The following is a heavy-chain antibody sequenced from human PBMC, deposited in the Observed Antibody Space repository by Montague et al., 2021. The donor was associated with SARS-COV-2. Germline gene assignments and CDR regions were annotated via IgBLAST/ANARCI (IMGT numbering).Heavy chain of an antibody. D-gene: IGHD3-9*01. CDR1: GDSVVSKSVA. Sequence: CAISGDSVVSKSVAWNWIRHSPSRGLEWLGRTYYRYKWDSDYAESVKRRLVITPDTSKNQVSLQLNSVIPEDTAVYFCASSGITLTGLDAFDIWGQGTMVTVSS. J-gene: IGHJ3*02. V-gene: IGHV6-1*01. CDR2: TYYRYKWDS. CDR3: ASSGITLTGLDAFDI.